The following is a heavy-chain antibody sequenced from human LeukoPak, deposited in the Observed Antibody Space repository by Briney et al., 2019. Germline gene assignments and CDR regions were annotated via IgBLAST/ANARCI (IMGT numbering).Heavy chain of an antibody. CDR1: GGSISSGDYY. D-gene: IGHD6-19*01. CDR3: ARDRAGEGFDP. Sequence: PSQTLSLTCTVSGGSISSGDYYWSWIRQHPGKGLEWIGYIYYSGSTYYNPSLKSRVTISVDTSKNQFSLKLSSVTAADTAVYYCARDRAGEGFDPWSQGTLVTVSS. V-gene: IGHV4-31*03. CDR2: IYYSGST. J-gene: IGHJ5*02.